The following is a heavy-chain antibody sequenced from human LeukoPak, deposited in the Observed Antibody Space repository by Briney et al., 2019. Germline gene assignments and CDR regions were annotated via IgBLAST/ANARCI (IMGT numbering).Heavy chain of an antibody. CDR3: ASAYGDYRYYFDY. CDR2: ISSNSSYI. CDR1: GFTFSSYS. D-gene: IGHD4-17*01. Sequence: PGGSLRLSCAASGFTFSSYSMNWVRQAPGKGLEWVSSISSNSSYIYYADSVKGRFTISRDNAKNSLYLQMNSLRAEDTAVYYCASAYGDYRYYFDYWGQGTLVTVSS. J-gene: IGHJ4*02. V-gene: IGHV3-21*01.